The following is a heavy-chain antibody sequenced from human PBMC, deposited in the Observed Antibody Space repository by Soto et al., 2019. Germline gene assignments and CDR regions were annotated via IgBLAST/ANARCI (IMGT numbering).Heavy chain of an antibody. CDR2: IYWDDDK. CDR3: AHRGYMYGNWDHGYFDH. J-gene: IGHJ4*02. CDR1: GFSLTTSGVG. D-gene: IGHD5-18*01. Sequence: QITLKESGPTRVKPTQTLTLTCTFSGFSLTTSGVGVGWIRQPPGKALEWLAVIYWDDDKRYSPSLKSRLSITKDTSKNQVVLTMTCMDAVDTATYFCAHRGYMYGNWDHGYFDHWGQGALVTVSS. V-gene: IGHV2-5*02.